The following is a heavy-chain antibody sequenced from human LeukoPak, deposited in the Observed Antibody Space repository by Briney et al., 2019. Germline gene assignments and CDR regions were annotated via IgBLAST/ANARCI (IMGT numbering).Heavy chain of an antibody. CDR1: GYTFTSYA. CDR2: ISAGNGNT. J-gene: IGHJ4*02. V-gene: IGHV1-3*01. Sequence: ASVKVSCKASGYTFTSYAIHWVRRAPGQRLEWMGWISAGNGNTKYSQNFQGRVTFISNTSATTAFMELSSLRSEDAAVYYCARAMGGYDIPFDYWGQGTLVTVSS. D-gene: IGHD3-9*01. CDR3: ARAMGGYDIPFDY.